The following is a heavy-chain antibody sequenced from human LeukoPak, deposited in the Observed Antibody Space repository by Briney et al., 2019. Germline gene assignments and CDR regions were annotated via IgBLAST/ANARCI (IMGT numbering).Heavy chain of an antibody. V-gene: IGHV4-61*02. Sequence: PSQTLSLTCTVSGGSISSGSYYWSWVRQPAGKGLEWIGRIYTSGSTNYNPSLQSRVTRSVDTSKNQFSLKLSSVTAADTAVYYCARDAEVYYYGMDVWGQGTTVTVSS. CDR1: GGSISSGSYY. CDR2: IYTSGST. CDR3: ARDAEVYYYGMDV. J-gene: IGHJ6*02.